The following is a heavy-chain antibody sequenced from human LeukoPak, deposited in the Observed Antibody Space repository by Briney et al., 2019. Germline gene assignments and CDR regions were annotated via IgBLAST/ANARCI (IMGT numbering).Heavy chain of an antibody. D-gene: IGHD3-3*01. CDR2: IYTRGST. Sequence: SETLSLTCTVSGGSISSGDYYWSWIRQPPGKGLEWIGRIYTRGSTSYNPSLTSRVTISVDTSKNQFSLKLTSVTAADTAVYYCARTHYLRFLEDYYYYYMDVWGKGTTVTVSS. V-gene: IGHV4-61*02. J-gene: IGHJ6*03. CDR1: GGSISSGDYY. CDR3: ARTHYLRFLEDYYYYYMDV.